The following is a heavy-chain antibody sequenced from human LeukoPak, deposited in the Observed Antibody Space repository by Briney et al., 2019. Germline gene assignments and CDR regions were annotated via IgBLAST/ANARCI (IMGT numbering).Heavy chain of an antibody. D-gene: IGHD5-12*01. CDR1: GYTFTDYY. Sequence: ASVKVSCKASGYTFTDYYIHWVRQAPGQGLEWMGWINPADGGTKFAQNFQVRVTMTSDTSISTAYMELSSLRSDDTAVYYCAREKIGSGYDQDLDYWGQGTMVTVSS. V-gene: IGHV1-2*02. J-gene: IGHJ4*02. CDR3: AREKIGSGYDQDLDY. CDR2: INPADGGT.